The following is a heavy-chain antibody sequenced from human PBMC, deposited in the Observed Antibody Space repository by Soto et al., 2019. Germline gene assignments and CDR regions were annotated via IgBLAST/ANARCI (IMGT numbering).Heavy chain of an antibody. CDR1: GYTFTSYD. CDR2: MNPNSGNT. V-gene: IGHV1-8*01. Sequence: GASVKVSCKASGYTFTSYDINWVRQATGQGLEWMGWMNPNSGNTGYAQKFQGRVTMTRNTSISTAYMELSSLRSEDTAVYYCASVITPSLWFAPWGQGTLVTVSS. J-gene: IGHJ5*02. D-gene: IGHD3-22*01. CDR3: ASVITPSLWFAP.